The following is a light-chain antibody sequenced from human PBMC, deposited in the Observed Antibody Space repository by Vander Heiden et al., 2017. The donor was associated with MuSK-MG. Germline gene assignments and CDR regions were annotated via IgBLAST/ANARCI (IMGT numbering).Light chain of an antibody. CDR1: QGISSY. CDR2: AAS. Sequence: AIRMTQSPSSLSASTGDRVTITCRASQGISSYLAWYQQKPGKAPKLLIYAASTLQSGVPSRFSGSGSGTDFTLTISCLQSEDFATYYCQQDYSYPLTFGGGTKVXIK. CDR3: QQDYSYPLT. J-gene: IGKJ4*01. V-gene: IGKV1-8*01.